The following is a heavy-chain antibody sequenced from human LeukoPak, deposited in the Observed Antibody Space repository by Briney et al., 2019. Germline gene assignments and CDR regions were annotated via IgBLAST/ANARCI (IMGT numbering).Heavy chain of an antibody. CDR1: GGSISTYY. V-gene: IGHV4-4*09. J-gene: IGHJ6*03. Sequence: PSETLSLTCTVSGGSISTYYWCWIRQPPGRGLERIGYIYPGGSANYNPSLESRVSISVDTSKNQFSLKLFSVTAADAAVYYCARYTGPNYYSYYMDVWGKGTTVTVS. CDR3: ARYTGPNYYSYYMDV. D-gene: IGHD2-8*02. CDR2: IYPGGSA.